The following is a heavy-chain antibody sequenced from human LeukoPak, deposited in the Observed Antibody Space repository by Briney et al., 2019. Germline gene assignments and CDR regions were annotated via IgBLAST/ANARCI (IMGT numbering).Heavy chain of an antibody. CDR2: VDPSDSYT. CDR3: ARLNNFGSGSYLY. V-gene: IGHV5-10-1*01. J-gene: IGHJ4*02. CDR1: GYSFTTYW. D-gene: IGHD3-10*01. Sequence: GESLKISCKGSGYSFTTYWISWVRQMPGKGLEWMGRVDPSDSYTNYSPSFEGHATISADKSISTAYLQWSSLRASDTAMYYCARLNNFGSGSYLYWGQGTLVTVSS.